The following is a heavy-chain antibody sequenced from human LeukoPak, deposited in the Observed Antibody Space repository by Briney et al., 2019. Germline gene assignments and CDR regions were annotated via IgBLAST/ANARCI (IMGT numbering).Heavy chain of an antibody. V-gene: IGHV3-23*03. CDR2: IYSGGST. Sequence: GESLKISCKGSGYNFTSYWIGWVRQAPGKGLEWVSVIYSGGSTYYADSVKGRFTISRDSSKNTLYLQMNSLRAEDTAVYYCAKDERADCSGGSCYLGTNWFDPWGQGTLVTVSS. CDR1: GYNFTSYW. D-gene: IGHD2-15*01. CDR3: AKDERADCSGGSCYLGTNWFDP. J-gene: IGHJ5*02.